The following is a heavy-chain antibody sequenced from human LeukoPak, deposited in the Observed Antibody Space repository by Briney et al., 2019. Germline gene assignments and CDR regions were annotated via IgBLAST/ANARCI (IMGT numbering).Heavy chain of an antibody. V-gene: IGHV1-46*01. Sequence: GASVKVSCKASGYSFTRDYIHWVRQAPGQGLEWMGIILPGSGTTDSAQKFQGRVIMTRDLSTSTVYMELSSLRSEDTAVYYCATGSGDFEVYWGQGTLVTVSS. CDR1: GYSFTRDY. J-gene: IGHJ4*02. CDR2: ILPGSGTT. CDR3: ATGSGDFEVY. D-gene: IGHD2-21*02.